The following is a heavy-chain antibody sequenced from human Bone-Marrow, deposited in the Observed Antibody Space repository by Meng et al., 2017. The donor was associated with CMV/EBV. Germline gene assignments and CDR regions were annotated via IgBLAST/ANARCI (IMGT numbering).Heavy chain of an antibody. D-gene: IGHD1-7*01. V-gene: IGHV4-31*03. Sequence: SETLSLTCTVSGGSISSGGYYWSWIRQHPGKGLEWIGYIYYSGSTYYNPSLKSRVTISVDTSKNQFSLKLSSVTAADTAVYYCAREVGITGTNSPQIFDYWGQGTRVTGSS. CDR2: IYYSGST. J-gene: IGHJ4*02. CDR3: AREVGITGTNSPQIFDY. CDR1: GGSISSGGYY.